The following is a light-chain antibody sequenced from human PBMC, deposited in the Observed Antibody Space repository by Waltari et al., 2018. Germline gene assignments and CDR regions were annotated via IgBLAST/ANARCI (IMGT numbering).Light chain of an antibody. V-gene: IGKV3-11*01. J-gene: IGKJ2*03. Sequence: EIVLTQSPATLSLSPGDRATLSCRASQTVGNYLAWYQQKPGQAPRLLIYDAFNRATGIPARFSGSGSVTDFTLTISSLEPGDSAVYYCQQRSDRPPVSFGQGTKLEIK. CDR3: QQRSDRPPVS. CDR2: DAF. CDR1: QTVGNY.